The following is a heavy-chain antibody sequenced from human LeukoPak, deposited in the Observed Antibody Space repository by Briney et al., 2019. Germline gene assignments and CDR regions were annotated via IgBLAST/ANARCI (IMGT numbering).Heavy chain of an antibody. CDR1: GYTFTSYD. CDR3: ARSWGYSYEFDY. J-gene: IGHJ4*02. CDR2: MSPNSGDT. V-gene: IGHV1-8*01. Sequence: AASVKVSCKASGYTFTSYDFNWVRQATGQRPEWMGWMSPNSGDTGYAQKFQDRVTMTRNTSISTAYMELSSLRSDDTAVYYCARSWGYSYEFDYWGQGTLVTVSS. D-gene: IGHD5-18*01.